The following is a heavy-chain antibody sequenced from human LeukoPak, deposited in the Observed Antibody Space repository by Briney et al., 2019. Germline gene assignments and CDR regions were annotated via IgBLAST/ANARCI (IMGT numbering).Heavy chain of an antibody. CDR1: GFTFSSYW. V-gene: IGHV3-7*01. J-gene: IGHJ4*02. CDR2: IKKDGSEK. D-gene: IGHD3/OR15-3a*01. CDR3: ARTLSDSGLSY. Sequence: GGSLRLSCAASGFTFSSYWMSWVRQAPGKGLEWVANIKKDGSEKYYVDSVKGRFTISRDNAKKSLYLQMNSLRAEDTAVYYCARTLSDSGLSYWGQGTLVTVSS.